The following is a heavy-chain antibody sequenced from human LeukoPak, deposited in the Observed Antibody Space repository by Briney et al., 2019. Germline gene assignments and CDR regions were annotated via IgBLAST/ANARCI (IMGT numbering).Heavy chain of an antibody. CDR1: GFTFSSYA. CDR2: ISGSGGST. CDR3: AKHVLTTYMVRGVIGWFDP. Sequence: GGSLRLSCAASGFTFSSYAMSWVRQASGKGLEWVSAISGSGGSTYYADSVKGRFTISRDNSKNTLYLQMNSLRAEDTAVYYCAKHVLTTYMVRGVIGWFDPWGQGTLVTVSS. J-gene: IGHJ5*02. V-gene: IGHV3-23*01. D-gene: IGHD3-10*01.